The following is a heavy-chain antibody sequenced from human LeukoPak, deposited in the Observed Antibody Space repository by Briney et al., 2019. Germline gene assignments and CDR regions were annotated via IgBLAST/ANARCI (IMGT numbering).Heavy chain of an antibody. D-gene: IGHD5-24*01. CDR2: MNPNSGNT. CDR1: GYTFTSYD. CDR3: ARDLWLPEDY. V-gene: IGHV1-8*01. J-gene: IGHJ4*02. Sequence: ASVKVSCKASGYTFTSYDINWVRQATGQGLEWMGWMNPNSGNTGDAQKFQGRVTMTRNTSISTAYMELSSLRSEDTAVYYCARDLWLPEDYWGQGTLVTVSS.